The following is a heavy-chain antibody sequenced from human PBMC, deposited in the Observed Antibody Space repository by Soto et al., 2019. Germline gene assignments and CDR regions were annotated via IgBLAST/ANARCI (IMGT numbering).Heavy chain of an antibody. V-gene: IGHV3-74*01. CDR2: ISSDGSST. D-gene: IGHD3-22*01. Sequence: PGGSRRLSCAASGFTFSSYWMHWVRQAPGKGLVWVSRISSDGSSTYYADSVKGRFTISRDNSKNTLYLQMNSLRAEDTAVYYCATDPIYYDSSGYPTSHDYWGQGTLVTVSS. J-gene: IGHJ4*02. CDR1: GFTFSSYW. CDR3: ATDPIYYDSSGYPTSHDY.